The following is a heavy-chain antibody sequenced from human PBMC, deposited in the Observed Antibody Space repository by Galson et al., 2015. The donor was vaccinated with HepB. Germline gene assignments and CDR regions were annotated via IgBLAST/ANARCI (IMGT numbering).Heavy chain of an antibody. CDR3: ARDHMVNTRNWFDP. J-gene: IGHJ5*02. D-gene: IGHD4/OR15-4a*01. CDR1: GYKLTNYG. Sequence: QSGAEVKKPGASVKVSCKASGYKLTNYGINWVRQAPGQGLEWMGWISSYNGNTNYAQKFQGRVTMTTDTSTSTAYMELRSLRSDDTAVYYCARDHMVNTRNWFDPWGQGTLVTVSS. CDR2: ISSYNGNT. V-gene: IGHV1-18*01.